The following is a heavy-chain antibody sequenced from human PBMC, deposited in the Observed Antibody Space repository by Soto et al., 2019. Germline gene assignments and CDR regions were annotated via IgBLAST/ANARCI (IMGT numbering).Heavy chain of an antibody. J-gene: IGHJ3*02. CDR2: ISSSSSYI. Sequence: GGSLRLSCAASGFTFSSYSMNWVRQAPGKGLEWVSSISSSSSYIYYADSVKGRFTISRDNDKNSLYLQMNSLRAEDTAVYYCARDQYSSGWYGDAFDIWGQGTMVTVSS. V-gene: IGHV3-21*01. CDR1: GFTFSSYS. CDR3: ARDQYSSGWYGDAFDI. D-gene: IGHD6-19*01.